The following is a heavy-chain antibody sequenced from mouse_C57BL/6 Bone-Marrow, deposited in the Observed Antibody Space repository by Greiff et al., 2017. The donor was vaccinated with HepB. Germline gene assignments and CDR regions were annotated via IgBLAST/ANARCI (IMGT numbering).Heavy chain of an antibody. CDR2: IDPENGDT. CDR3: TLYYGSSCDY. V-gene: IGHV14-4*01. J-gene: IGHJ2*01. CDR1: GFNIKDDY. D-gene: IGHD1-1*01. Sequence: VQLQQSGAELVRPGASVKLSCTASGFNIKDDYMHWVKQRPEQGLEWIGWIDPENGDTEYASKFQGKATITADTSSNTAYLQLSSLTSEDTAVYYCTLYYGSSCDYWGQGTTLTVSS.